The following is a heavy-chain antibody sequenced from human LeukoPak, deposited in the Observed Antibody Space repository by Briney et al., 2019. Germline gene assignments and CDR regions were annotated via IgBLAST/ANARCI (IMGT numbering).Heavy chain of an antibody. D-gene: IGHD6-13*01. Sequence: SETLSLTCTVSGGSISSYYWSWIRQPPGKGLEWIGYIYYSGSSNYNPSLKSRVTISVDTSKNQFSLKLSSVTAADTAVYYCARGHYSSSWYLDWFDPWGQGTLVTVSS. J-gene: IGHJ5*02. CDR3: ARGHYSSSWYLDWFDP. CDR2: IYYSGSS. V-gene: IGHV4-59*12. CDR1: GGSISSYY.